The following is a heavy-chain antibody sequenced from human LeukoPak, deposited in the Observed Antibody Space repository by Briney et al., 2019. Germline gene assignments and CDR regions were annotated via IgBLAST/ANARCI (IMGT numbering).Heavy chain of an antibody. CDR3: ARDSGMVRGTVDY. D-gene: IGHD3-10*01. J-gene: IGHJ4*02. V-gene: IGHV1-2*02. Sequence: ASVKVSCKASGVSFTNYSMHWVRQAPGHGLEWMGWINPNSGGTNYAQKFQGRVTMTRDTSTSTVYMELSSLRSEDTAVYYCARDSGMVRGTVDYWGQGTLVTVSS. CDR1: GVSFTNYS. CDR2: INPNSGGT.